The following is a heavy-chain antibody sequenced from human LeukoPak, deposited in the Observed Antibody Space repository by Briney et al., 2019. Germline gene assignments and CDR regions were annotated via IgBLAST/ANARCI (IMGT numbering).Heavy chain of an antibody. CDR3: ARSGARVVAATRFDY. J-gene: IGHJ4*02. CDR1: GYTFTGYY. CDR2: MNPNSGNT. Sequence: GASVKVSCKASGYTFTGYYMHWVRQAPGQGLEWMGWMNPNSGNTGYAQKFQGRVTMTRNTSISTAYMELNSLRSEDTAVYYCARSGARVVAATRFDYWGQGTLVTVSS. V-gene: IGHV1-8*02. D-gene: IGHD2-15*01.